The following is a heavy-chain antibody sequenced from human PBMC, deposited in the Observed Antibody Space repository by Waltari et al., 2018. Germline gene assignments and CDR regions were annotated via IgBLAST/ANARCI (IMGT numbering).Heavy chain of an antibody. CDR2: ISYMGSNK. CDR1: GFTFSSYG. D-gene: IGHD6-13*01. J-gene: IGHJ4*02. Sequence: QVQLVESGGGVVQPGRSLRLSCAASGFTFSSYGMHWVRQAPGRGLEWVEVISYMGSNKYYADAVKGRFTISRDNSKNTLYLQMNSLRAEDTAVYYCAKLGGQQLVYDEGHFDYWGQGTLVTVSS. CDR3: AKLGGQQLVYDEGHFDY. V-gene: IGHV3-30*18.